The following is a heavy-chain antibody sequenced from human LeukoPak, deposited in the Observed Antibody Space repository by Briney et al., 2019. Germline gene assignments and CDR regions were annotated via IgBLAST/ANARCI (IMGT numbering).Heavy chain of an antibody. CDR2: ISNTGENT. D-gene: IGHD5-12*01. V-gene: IGHV3-23*01. CDR1: GFILSNYG. Sequence: PGGSLRLSCVASGFILSNYGMAWVRQTPGKGLEWVSTISNTGENTHYADSVKGRFTISRDNSKNMLFLQMNSLRGDDTAIYYCAKDCCDYAPLDHWGQGTQVTVSS. J-gene: IGHJ4*02. CDR3: AKDCCDYAPLDH.